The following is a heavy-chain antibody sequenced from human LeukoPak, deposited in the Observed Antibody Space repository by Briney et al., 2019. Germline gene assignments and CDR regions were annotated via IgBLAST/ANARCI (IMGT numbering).Heavy chain of an antibody. V-gene: IGHV4-38-2*02. D-gene: IGHD2-15*01. CDR1: GYSISSGYY. CDR3: ARPGSPFDP. CDR2: INHSGST. J-gene: IGHJ5*02. Sequence: SETLSLSCTVSGYSISSGYYWSWIRQPPGKGLEWIGEINHSGSTNYNPSLKSRVTISIDMSKNQFSLKLTSVTAADTAVYYCARPGSPFDPWGQGILVTVSS.